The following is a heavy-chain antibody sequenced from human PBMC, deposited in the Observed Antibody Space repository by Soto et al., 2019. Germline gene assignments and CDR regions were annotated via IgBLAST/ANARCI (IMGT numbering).Heavy chain of an antibody. CDR2: IYYSGSS. CDR1: GCSIGGYY. Sequence: SETPSLTCTVSGCSIGGYYWSWVRQPPGKGLEWIAYIYYSGSSNSNPSLKSRVTISVDTSKNQFSLKLSSVTAADTAVYYCARHSNEYRKSLDYWDQGTLVTVSA. D-gene: IGHD1-1*01. V-gene: IGHV4-59*08. J-gene: IGHJ4*02. CDR3: ARHSNEYRKSLDY.